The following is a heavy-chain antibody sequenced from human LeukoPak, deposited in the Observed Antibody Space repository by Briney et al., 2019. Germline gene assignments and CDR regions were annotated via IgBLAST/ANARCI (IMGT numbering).Heavy chain of an antibody. CDR3: AADRDRYYYDSSGFRAFDI. CDR2: ISSSGSTI. D-gene: IGHD3-22*01. Sequence: GGSLRLSCAASGFTFSDYYMSWIRQAPGKGLEWVSYISSSGSTIYYADSVKGRLIISRDNAKNSLYLQMNSLRAEDTAVYYCAADRDRYYYDSSGFRAFDIWGQGTMVTVSS. V-gene: IGHV3-11*01. CDR1: GFTFSDYY. J-gene: IGHJ3*02.